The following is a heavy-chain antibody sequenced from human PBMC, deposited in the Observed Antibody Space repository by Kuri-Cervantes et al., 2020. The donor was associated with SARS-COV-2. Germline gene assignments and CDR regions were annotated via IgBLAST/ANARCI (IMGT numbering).Heavy chain of an antibody. CDR2: ISGSSGGST. CDR3: AKDSVVGSGWFFDY. J-gene: IGHJ4*02. CDR1: GFTFSSYA. D-gene: IGHD6-19*01. Sequence: GGSLRLSCAASGFTFSSYAMSWVRQAPGKGLEWVSAISGSSGGSTYYADSVKGRFTISRDNSKNTLYLQMNSLRAEDTAVYYCAKDSVVGSGWFFDYWGQGTLVTVSS. V-gene: IGHV3-23*01.